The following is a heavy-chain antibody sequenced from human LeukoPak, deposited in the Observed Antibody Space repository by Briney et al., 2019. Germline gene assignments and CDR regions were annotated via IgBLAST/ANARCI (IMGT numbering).Heavy chain of an antibody. CDR1: GYTFTSYY. CDR3: ARLMTTVTTRDY. CDR2: IYPGDSDT. Sequence: KVSCKASGYTFTSYYMHWVRQAPGQGLECMGIIYPGDSDTRYSPSFQGQVTISADKSISTAYLQWSSLKASDTAMYYCARLMTTVTTRDYWGQGTLVTVSS. V-gene: IGHV5-51*01. D-gene: IGHD4-11*01. J-gene: IGHJ4*02.